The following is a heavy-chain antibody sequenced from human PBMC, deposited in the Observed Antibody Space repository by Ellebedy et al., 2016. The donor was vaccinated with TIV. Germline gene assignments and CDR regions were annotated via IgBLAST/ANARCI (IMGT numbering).Heavy chain of an antibody. Sequence: MPSETLSLTCSVSGDSINIYYWNWIRLSPAKGLEWIGYIYDLLIPNYNPSLRGRVTMSVDVSKNQFSLNLNSVTAADTAVYYCARGGGSAMDPHYFDSWGQGTLVTVSS. J-gene: IGHJ4*02. D-gene: IGHD2-2*01. CDR2: IYDLLIP. CDR3: ARGGGSAMDPHYFDS. V-gene: IGHV4-59*12. CDR1: GDSINIYY.